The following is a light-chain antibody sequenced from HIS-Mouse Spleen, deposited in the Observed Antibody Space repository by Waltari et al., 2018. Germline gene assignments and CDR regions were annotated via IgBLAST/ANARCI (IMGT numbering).Light chain of an antibody. CDR1: KLGDKS. CDR2: QDS. J-gene: IGLJ2*01. Sequence: SYELTQPPSVSVSPGQTASITCPGVKLGDKSACWYQQKPGQSPVLVIYQDSKRPSGIPERFSGSNSGNTATLTISGTQAMDEADYYCQAWDSSTVVFGGGTKLTVL. V-gene: IGLV3-1*01. CDR3: QAWDSSTVV.